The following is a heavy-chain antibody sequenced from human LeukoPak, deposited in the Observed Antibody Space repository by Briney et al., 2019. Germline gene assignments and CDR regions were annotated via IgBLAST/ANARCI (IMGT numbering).Heavy chain of an antibody. CDR1: GFTFSSYA. CDR3: ASSIVIVPAAHFDY. CDR2: ISGSGGST. Sequence: PGGSLRLSCAASGFTFSSYAMSWVRQAPGKGLEWVSAISGSGGSTYYADSVKGRFTISRDNSKNTLYLQMNSLRAEDTAVYYCASSIVIVPAAHFDYWGQGTLVTVSS. D-gene: IGHD2-2*01. J-gene: IGHJ4*02. V-gene: IGHV3-23*01.